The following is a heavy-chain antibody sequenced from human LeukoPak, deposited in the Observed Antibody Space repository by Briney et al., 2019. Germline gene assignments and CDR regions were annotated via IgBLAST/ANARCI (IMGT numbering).Heavy chain of an antibody. J-gene: IGHJ4*02. V-gene: IGHV1-69*13. CDR3: ASGRDGYNGFDY. D-gene: IGHD5-24*01. CDR1: GGTFSSYA. CDR2: IIPIFGTA. Sequence: SVKVSCKASGGTFSSYAISWVRQAPGQGLEWMGGIIPIFGTANYAQKFQGRVTITADESTSTAYMELSSLRSEDTAVYYCASGRDGYNGFDYWGQGTLVTVSS.